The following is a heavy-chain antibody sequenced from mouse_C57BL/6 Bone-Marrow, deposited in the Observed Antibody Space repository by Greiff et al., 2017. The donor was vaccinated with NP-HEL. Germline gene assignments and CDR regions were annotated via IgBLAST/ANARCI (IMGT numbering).Heavy chain of an antibody. CDR2: ISSGGSYT. D-gene: IGHD1-1*01. V-gene: IGHV5-6*01. Sequence: EVKLVESGGDLVKPGGSLKLSCAASGFTFSSYGMSWVRQTPDKRLEWVATISSGGSYTYYPDSVKGRFTISRDNAKNTLYLQISSLKSEDTAMYYCARDYGRGWGQGTTLTVSS. CDR1: GFTFSSYG. J-gene: IGHJ2*01. CDR3: ARDYGRG.